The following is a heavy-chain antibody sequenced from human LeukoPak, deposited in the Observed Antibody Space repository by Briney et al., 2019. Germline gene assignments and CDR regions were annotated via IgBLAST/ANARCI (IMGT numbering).Heavy chain of an antibody. V-gene: IGHV3-7*01. CDR3: ARDYGPGSYINY. CDR1: GFTSSSYW. J-gene: IGHJ4*02. CDR2: IKQDGSEK. D-gene: IGHD3-10*01. Sequence: HPGGSLRLSCAASGFTSSSYWMSWIRQAPGKGLEWVANIKQDGSEKYYVDSVKGRFTISRDNAKNSLYLQMNSLRSEDTAVYYCARDYGPGSYINYWGQGTLVTVSS.